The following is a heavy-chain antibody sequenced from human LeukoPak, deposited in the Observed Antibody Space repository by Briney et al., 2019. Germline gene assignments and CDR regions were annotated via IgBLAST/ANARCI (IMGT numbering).Heavy chain of an antibody. CDR2: ISGSGGST. CDR1: GFTFSSYG. V-gene: IGHV3-23*01. J-gene: IGHJ5*02. Sequence: GGSLRLSCAASGFTFSSYGMSWVRRAPGKGLEWVSAISGSGGSTYYADSVKGRFTISRDNAKNSLYLQMNSLRAEDTAVYYCARDPYSGGYLGGVGWFDPWGQGTLVTVSS. D-gene: IGHD1-26*01. CDR3: ARDPYSGGYLGGVGWFDP.